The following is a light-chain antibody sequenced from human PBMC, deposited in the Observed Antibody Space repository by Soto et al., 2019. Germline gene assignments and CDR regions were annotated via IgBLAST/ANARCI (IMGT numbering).Light chain of an antibody. CDR2: DVS. V-gene: IGLV2-14*01. J-gene: IGLJ1*01. CDR3: SSNTSSSTYV. Sequence: QSALTQPASVSGSPGQSITISCTGTSSDVGGYNYVSWYQQHPGKAPKLMIYDVSNRPSGVSNRFSGSNSGNTASLTISGLQAEDEADYYCSSNTSSSTYVFGTGTQLTVL. CDR1: SSDVGGYNY.